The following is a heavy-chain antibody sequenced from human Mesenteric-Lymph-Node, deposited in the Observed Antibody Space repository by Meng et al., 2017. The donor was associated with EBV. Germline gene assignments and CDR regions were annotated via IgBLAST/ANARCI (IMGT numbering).Heavy chain of an antibody. J-gene: IGHJ5*02. CDR1: GDSISSSNW. CDR3: ARVDYYDSSSLFDP. V-gene: IGHV4-4*02. Sequence: QGQLQGSGPGLVKPSGTLSLTCAVSGDSISSSNWWSWVRQPPGKGLEWIGEIYQSGSTNYNPSLKSRVTISLDKSKNQFSLKLSSVTAADTAVYYCARVDYYDSSSLFDPWGQGTLVTVSS. D-gene: IGHD3-22*01. CDR2: IYQSGST.